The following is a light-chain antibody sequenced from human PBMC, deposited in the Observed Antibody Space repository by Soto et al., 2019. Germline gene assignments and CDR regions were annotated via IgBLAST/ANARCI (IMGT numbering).Light chain of an antibody. CDR2: WAS. CDR1: QSVLYSSNNKNY. V-gene: IGKV4-1*01. Sequence: DIVMTQSPDSLAVSLGERVTINCKSSQSVLYSSNNKNYLAWYQQKPGQPPKLLIYWASTRESGVPDRFSGSGSGTDFTLTISSLQAEDVAVYYCHQYYGTLYTFGQGTKLEIK. J-gene: IGKJ2*01. CDR3: HQYYGTLYT.